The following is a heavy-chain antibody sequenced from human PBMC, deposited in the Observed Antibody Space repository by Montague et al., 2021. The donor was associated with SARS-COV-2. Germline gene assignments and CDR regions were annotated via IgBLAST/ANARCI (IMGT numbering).Heavy chain of an antibody. CDR3: ARLTAGYCSGGSCYWGTGFDY. V-gene: IGHV4-39*07. Sequence: SETLSLTCTVSGGSISSSSYYWGWIRQPPGKGLEWIGSIYYSGSTYYNPSLKNRVTISVDTSKNQFSLKLSSVTAADTAVYYCARLTAGYCSGGSCYWGTGFDYWGQGTLVTVSS. J-gene: IGHJ4*02. D-gene: IGHD2-15*01. CDR1: GGSISSSSYY. CDR2: IYYSGST.